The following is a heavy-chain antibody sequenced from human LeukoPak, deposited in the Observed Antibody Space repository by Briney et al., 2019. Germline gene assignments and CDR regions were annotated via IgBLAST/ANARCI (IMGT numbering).Heavy chain of an antibody. CDR3: AKTMSPYYYDSSGF. D-gene: IGHD3-22*01. CDR2: IRYDGTNK. Sequence: GGSLRLSCAASGFTFSSYGMHWVHQAPGKGLEWVAFIRYDGTNKYYADSVKGRFTISRDNSKNTLYLQMNSLRAEDTAVYYCAKTMSPYYYDSSGFWGQGTLVTVSS. V-gene: IGHV3-30*02. CDR1: GFTFSSYG. J-gene: IGHJ4*02.